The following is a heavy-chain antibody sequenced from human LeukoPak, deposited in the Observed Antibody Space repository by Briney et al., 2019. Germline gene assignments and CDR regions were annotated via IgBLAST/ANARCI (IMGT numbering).Heavy chain of an antibody. Sequence: SETLSLTCTVSGGSINSSSYYWSWIRQPAGKGLEWIGRIYTSGSTHYNPSLKSRVTMSLDTSKNQFSLKLSSVTAADTAVYSCAGYSSSSRAVDYWGQGTLVTVSS. CDR1: GGSINSSSYY. CDR2: IYTSGST. CDR3: AGYSSSSRAVDY. V-gene: IGHV4-61*02. J-gene: IGHJ4*02. D-gene: IGHD6-6*01.